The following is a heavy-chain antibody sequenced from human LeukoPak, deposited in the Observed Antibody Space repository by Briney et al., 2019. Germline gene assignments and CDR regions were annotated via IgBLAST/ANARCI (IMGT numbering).Heavy chain of an antibody. D-gene: IGHD4-11*01. J-gene: IGHJ6*02. CDR3: AAANPYSNYGILYYYYYGMDV. Sequence: SVKVSCKASGFTFTSSAVQWVRQARGQRLEGIGWIVVGSGNANYAQKFQERVTITRDMSTSKAYMELSSLRSEDTAVYYCAAANPYSNYGILYYYYYGMDVWGQGTTVTVSS. V-gene: IGHV1-58*01. CDR2: IVVGSGNA. CDR1: GFTFTSSA.